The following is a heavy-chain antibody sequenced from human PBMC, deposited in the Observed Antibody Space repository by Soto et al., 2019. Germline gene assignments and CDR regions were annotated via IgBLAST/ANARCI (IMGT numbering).Heavy chain of an antibody. CDR3: TTDLGQYDFWSGYYFDAFDI. Sequence: EVQLVESGGGLVKPGGSLRLSCAASGFTFSNAWMSWVRQAPGKGLEWVGRIKSKTDGGTTDYAAPVKGRFTISRDDSKNTLYLQMNSLKTEDTAVYYCTTDLGQYDFWSGYYFDAFDIWGQGTMVTVSS. V-gene: IGHV3-15*01. J-gene: IGHJ3*02. CDR1: GFTFSNAW. D-gene: IGHD3-3*01. CDR2: IKSKTDGGTT.